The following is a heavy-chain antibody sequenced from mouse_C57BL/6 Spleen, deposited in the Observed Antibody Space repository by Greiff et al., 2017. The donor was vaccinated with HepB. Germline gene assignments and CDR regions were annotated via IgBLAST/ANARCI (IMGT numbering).Heavy chain of an antibody. V-gene: IGHV1-85*01. J-gene: IGHJ1*03. Sequence: LVESGPELVKPGASVKLSCKASGYTFTSYDINWVKQRPGQGLEWIGWIYPRDGSTKYNEKFKGKATLTVDTSSSTAYMELHSLTSEDSAVYFCARSGYYYGSSFYWYFDVWGTGTTVTVSS. CDR1: GYTFTSYD. CDR3: ARSGYYYGSSFYWYFDV. D-gene: IGHD1-1*01. CDR2: IYPRDGST.